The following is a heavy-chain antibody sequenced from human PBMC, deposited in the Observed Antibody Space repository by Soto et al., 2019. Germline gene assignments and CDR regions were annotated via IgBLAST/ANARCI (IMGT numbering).Heavy chain of an antibody. CDR3: ARSGLGGYSSSWYAGWFDP. J-gene: IGHJ5*02. CDR1: GRTFSSYT. Sequence: SVKVSCKASGRTFSSYTISWVRQAPGQGIEWMGSIIPILGIANYAQMFQGRVTITADKSTSTAFMELSSLRSEDTAVFFFARSGLGGYSSSWYAGWFDPWGQGTLVTVSS. D-gene: IGHD6-13*01. V-gene: IGHV1-69*02. CDR2: IIPILGIA.